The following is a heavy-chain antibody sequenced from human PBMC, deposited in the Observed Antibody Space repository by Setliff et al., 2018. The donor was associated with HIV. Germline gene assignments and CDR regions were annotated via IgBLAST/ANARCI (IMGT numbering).Heavy chain of an antibody. CDR3: ASGFVLRPFFRGGMDV. Sequence: SETLSLTCTVSGGSISSGGYYWSWIRQHPGKGLEWIGYIYYSGSTYYNPSLESRVTISVDTSKNHFSLKLSSVTAADTAVYYCASGFVLRPFFRGGMDVRGQGTTVTVSS. CDR2: IYYSGST. CDR1: GGSISSGGYY. D-gene: IGHD2-8*01. V-gene: IGHV4-31*03. J-gene: IGHJ6*02.